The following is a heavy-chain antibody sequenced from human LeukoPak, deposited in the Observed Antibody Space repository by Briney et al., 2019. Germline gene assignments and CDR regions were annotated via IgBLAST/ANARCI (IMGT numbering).Heavy chain of an antibody. CDR2: ISSSGSTI. CDR1: GFTFSDYY. J-gene: IGHJ3*02. V-gene: IGHV3-11*01. D-gene: IGHD5-24*01. CDR3: ARDNEMATIGIVPDAFDI. Sequence: GGSLRLSCAASGFTFSDYYMSWIRQAPGKGLEWVSYISSSGSTIYYADSVKGRFTISRDNAKNSLYVQMNSLRAEHTAVYYCARDNEMATIGIVPDAFDIWGQGTMVTVSS.